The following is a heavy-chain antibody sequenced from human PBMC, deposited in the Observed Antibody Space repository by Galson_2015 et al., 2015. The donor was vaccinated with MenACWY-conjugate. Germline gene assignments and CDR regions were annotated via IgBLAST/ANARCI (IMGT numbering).Heavy chain of an antibody. CDR3: ARDGGGGTPFDC. CDR2: ITVDATNT. CDR1: GFTIGRYW. D-gene: IGHD1-26*01. V-gene: IGHV3-74*03. J-gene: IGHJ4*02. Sequence: SLRLSCAASGFTIGRYWIHWVRQVPGKGPVWISCITVDATNTEFADSVKGRFALSRDNAWNTVYLQMNSLTAEDTAVYYCARDGGGGTPFDCWGQGTLVTVSS.